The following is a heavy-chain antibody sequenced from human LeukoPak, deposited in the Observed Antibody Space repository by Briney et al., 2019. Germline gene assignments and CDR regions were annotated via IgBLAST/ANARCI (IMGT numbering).Heavy chain of an antibody. V-gene: IGHV3-33*01. CDR1: GFTFSSYG. Sequence: PGGSLRLSCAASGFTFSSYGMHWVRQAPGKGLEWVAVIWYDGSNKYYADPVKGRFTISRDNSKNTLYLQMNSLRAEDTAVYYCARDASNNQAYYYYYMDVWGKGTTVTVSS. D-gene: IGHD2/OR15-2a*01. CDR2: IWYDGSNK. CDR3: ARDASNNQAYYYYYMDV. J-gene: IGHJ6*03.